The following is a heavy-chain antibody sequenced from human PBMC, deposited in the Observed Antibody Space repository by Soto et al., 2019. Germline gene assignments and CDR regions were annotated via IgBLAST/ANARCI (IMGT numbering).Heavy chain of an antibody. CDR1: GGSISSSSYY. D-gene: IGHD3-9*01. Sequence: SETLSLTCTVSGGSISSSSYYWGWIRQPPGKGLEWIGSIYYSGSTYYNPSLKSRVTISVDTSKNQFSLKLSFVIAADPAVYYCARADYDILTGYYNEGYFDYWGQGTLVTVSS. CDR2: IYYSGST. J-gene: IGHJ4*02. V-gene: IGHV4-39*07. CDR3: ARADYDILTGYYNEGYFDY.